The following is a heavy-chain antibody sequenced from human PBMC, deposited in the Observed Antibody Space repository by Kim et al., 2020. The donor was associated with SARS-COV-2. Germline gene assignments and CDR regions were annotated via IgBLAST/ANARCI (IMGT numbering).Heavy chain of an antibody. J-gene: IGHJ4*02. V-gene: IGHV1-69*04. Sequence: NDAQKFQGRVTITADKSTSTAYMELSSLRSEDTAVYYCAGDRDVGTLYVNWGQGTLVTVSS. CDR3: AGDRDVGTLYVN. D-gene: IGHD1-26*01.